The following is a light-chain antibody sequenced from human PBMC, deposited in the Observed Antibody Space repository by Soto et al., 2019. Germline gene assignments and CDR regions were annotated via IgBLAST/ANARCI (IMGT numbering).Light chain of an antibody. J-gene: IGKJ4*01. Sequence: EIVVTRSPALLSGSPGERVTLSCRASQSVISSIAWYQQKLGQAPRLLIYGASTRATGIPARFSGSGSGTEFFLTISSLQSEDFAMYYCQHYNNWLGTFGGGTKVDIK. CDR1: QSVISS. V-gene: IGKV3-15*01. CDR2: GAS. CDR3: QHYNNWLGT.